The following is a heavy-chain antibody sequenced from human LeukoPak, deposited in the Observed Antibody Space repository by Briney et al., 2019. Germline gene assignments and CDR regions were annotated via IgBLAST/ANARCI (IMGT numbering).Heavy chain of an antibody. Sequence: GGSLRLSCAASGFTFSDTWMHWVRQAPGKGLEWVAFIRYDGSNKYYADSVKGRFTISRDNSKNTLYLQMNSLRAEDTAVYYCAKAGIRSGIFYRRGWYHFDYWGQGTLVTVSS. CDR1: GFTFSDTW. J-gene: IGHJ4*02. CDR2: IRYDGSNK. CDR3: AKAGIRSGIFYRRGWYHFDY. V-gene: IGHV3-30*02. D-gene: IGHD6-19*01.